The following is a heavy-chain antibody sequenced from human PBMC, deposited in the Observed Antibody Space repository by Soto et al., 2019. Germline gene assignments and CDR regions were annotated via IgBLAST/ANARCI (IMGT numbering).Heavy chain of an antibody. D-gene: IGHD1-26*01. J-gene: IGHJ4*02. CDR3: ASSSGNNYGVGTNYYFDY. CDR2: IIPIFGTA. Sequence: QVQLVQSGAEVKKPGSSVNVSCKTSGGTFSTYSIVWVRQAPGEGLEWMGGIIPIFGTANYAKKFQDRVTITADKSTNTAFMELSSLKSEDTAMYYCASSSGNNYGVGTNYYFDYWGQGTLVTVSS. V-gene: IGHV1-69*06. CDR1: GGTFSTYS.